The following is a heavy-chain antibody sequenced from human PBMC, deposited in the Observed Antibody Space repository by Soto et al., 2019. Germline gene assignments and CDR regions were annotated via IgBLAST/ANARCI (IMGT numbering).Heavy chain of an antibody. CDR2: IIPIFGTA. CDR3: ARKKTLMAPRTAADRRFLCF. J-gene: IGHJ4*02. CDR1: GGTFSSYA. V-gene: IGHV1-69*01. Sequence: QVQLVQSGAEVKKPGSSVKVSCTASGGTFSSYAISWVRQAPGQGLEWMGGIIPIFGTANYAQKFQGRVTITAGESTSSAYMELGSLRCHDMAVYYFARKKTLMAPRTAADRRFLCFCGQGTLV. D-gene: IGHD6-13*01.